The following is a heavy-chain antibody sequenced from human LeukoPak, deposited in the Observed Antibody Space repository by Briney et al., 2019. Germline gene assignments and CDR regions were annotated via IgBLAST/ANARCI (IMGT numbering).Heavy chain of an antibody. J-gene: IGHJ4*02. CDR1: GYTFTSYG. CDR2: ISAYNGNT. CDR3: ARASWIVGATYSEGASFDY. Sequence: ASVKVSCKASGYTFTSYGISWVRQAPGQGLEWMGWISAYNGNTHYAQKLQGRVTMTTDTSTSTAYMELRSLRSDDTAVYYCARASWIVGATYSEGASFDYWGQGTLVTVSS. V-gene: IGHV1-18*01. D-gene: IGHD1-26*01.